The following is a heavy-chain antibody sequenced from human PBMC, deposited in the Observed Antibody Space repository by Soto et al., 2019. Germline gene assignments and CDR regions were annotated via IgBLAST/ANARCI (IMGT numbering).Heavy chain of an antibody. CDR1: GFTFSSYS. D-gene: IGHD3-3*01. Sequence: GGSLRLSCAASGFTFSSYSMNWVRQAPGKGLEWVSYLSYSNSFIYYADSMKGRFTISRDNARNSLYLDMNNLRAEDTAMYYCSRDNYDFWSGYRQHYYYYGMDVWGQGTTVTVSS. J-gene: IGHJ6*02. CDR2: LSYSNSFI. V-gene: IGHV3-21*01. CDR3: SRDNYDFWSGYRQHYYYYGMDV.